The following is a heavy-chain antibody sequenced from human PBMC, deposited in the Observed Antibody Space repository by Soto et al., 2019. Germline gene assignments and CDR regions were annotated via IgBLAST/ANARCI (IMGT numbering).Heavy chain of an antibody. CDR1: GFSFSNAG. V-gene: IGHV3-15*07. Sequence: VQLVESGGGLVKPGGSLRLSCAASGFSFSNAGMNWVRQAPGKGLEWVGRIKRKIDGEATDYAGPVKGRFTVFRDDSKSALYLQMNSLKGDDTAVYYCTTGSVEGVWGQGTTVTVS. D-gene: IGHD2-15*01. CDR3: TTGSVEGV. CDR2: IKRKIDGEAT. J-gene: IGHJ6*02.